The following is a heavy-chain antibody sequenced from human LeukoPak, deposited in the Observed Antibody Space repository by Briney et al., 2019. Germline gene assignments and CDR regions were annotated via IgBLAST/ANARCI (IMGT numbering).Heavy chain of an antibody. J-gene: IGHJ4*02. Sequence: SETLSLTCTVSGGSISSYYWSWIRQPPGKGLEWIGYTYYSGSTNYNPSLKSRVTISVDTSKNQFSLMLSSVTAADTAVYYCARVRVAAAGIDYWGQGTLVTVSS. V-gene: IGHV4-59*01. CDR1: GGSISSYY. CDR2: TYYSGST. CDR3: ARVRVAAAGIDY. D-gene: IGHD6-13*01.